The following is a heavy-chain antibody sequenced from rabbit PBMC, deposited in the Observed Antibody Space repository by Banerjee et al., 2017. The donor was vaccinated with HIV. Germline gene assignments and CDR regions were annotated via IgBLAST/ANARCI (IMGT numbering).Heavy chain of an antibody. CDR2: IGSGSFSRT. Sequence: QEQLVESGGGLVQPEGSLTLTCTASGFSFSSSYYMCWVRQAPGKGLEWIGCIGSGSFSRTYYASWVNGRFSISRSTSLNTVTLQMTSLTAADTATYFCARDGSGRYWEYDLWGPGTLVTVS. CDR1: GFSFSSSYY. CDR3: ARDGSGRYWEYDL. D-gene: IGHD5-1*01. V-gene: IGHV1S47*01. J-gene: IGHJ4*01.